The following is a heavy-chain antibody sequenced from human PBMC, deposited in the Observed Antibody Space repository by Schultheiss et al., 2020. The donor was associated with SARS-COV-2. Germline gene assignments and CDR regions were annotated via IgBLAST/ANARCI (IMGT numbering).Heavy chain of an antibody. Sequence: SETLSLTCIVSGGSISSYYWSWIRQPPGKGLEWIGYISYTGNTNYNPSLKSRVTISVDKSKNQFSLNLSSVTSADTAFYYCARETGSPYYGTDVWGQGTTVTVSS. CDR3: ARETGSPYYGTDV. CDR2: ISYTGNT. CDR1: GGSISSYY. V-gene: IGHV4-59*12. J-gene: IGHJ6*02. D-gene: IGHD1-1*01.